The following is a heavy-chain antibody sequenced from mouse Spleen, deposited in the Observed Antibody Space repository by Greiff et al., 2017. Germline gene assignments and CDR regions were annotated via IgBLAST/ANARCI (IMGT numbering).Heavy chain of an antibody. CDR2: IDPETGGT. Sequence: VQLQQSGAELVRPGASVTLSCKASGYTFTDYEMHWVKQTPVHGLEWIGAIDPETGGTAYNQKFKGKATLTADKSSSTAYMELRSLTSEDSAVYYCTRSGNYDYAMDYWGQGTSVTVSS. CDR3: TRSGNYDYAMDY. CDR1: GYTFTDYE. D-gene: IGHD2-1*01. V-gene: IGHV1-15*01. J-gene: IGHJ4*01.